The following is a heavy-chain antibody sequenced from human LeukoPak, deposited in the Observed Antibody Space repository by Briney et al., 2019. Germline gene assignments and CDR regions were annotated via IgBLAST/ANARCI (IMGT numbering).Heavy chain of an antibody. J-gene: IGHJ4*02. CDR2: TYYRSKWYN. Sequence: SQTLSLTCAISGVSVSSNSAAWNWIRQPPSRGLEWLVRTYYRSKWYNDYAVSVKSRITINPDTSKNQFSLQLNSVTPEDTAVYYCARSPPCSGGSCPERYFDYWGQGTLVTVSS. CDR3: ARSPPCSGGSCPERYFDY. D-gene: IGHD2-15*01. V-gene: IGHV6-1*01. CDR1: GVSVSSNSAA.